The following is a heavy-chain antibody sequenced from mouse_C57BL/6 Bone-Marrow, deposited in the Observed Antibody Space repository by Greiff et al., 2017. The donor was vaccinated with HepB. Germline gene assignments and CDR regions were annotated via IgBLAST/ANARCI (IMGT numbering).Heavy chain of an antibody. J-gene: IGHJ4*01. CDR1: GFTFSSYG. CDR3: ASESTPPTRDAMGD. CDR2: ISSGGSYT. V-gene: IGHV5-6*02. Sequence: DVKLVESGGDLVKPGGSLKLSCAASGFTFSSYGMSWVRQTPDKRLEWVATISSGGSYTYYPDSVKGRFTISRDNAKNTLYLQMRSQKSEETAMYYCASESTPPTRDAMGDWGQGTPVTVTS.